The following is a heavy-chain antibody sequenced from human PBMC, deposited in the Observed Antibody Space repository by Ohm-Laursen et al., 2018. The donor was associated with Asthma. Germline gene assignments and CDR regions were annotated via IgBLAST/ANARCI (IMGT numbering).Heavy chain of an antibody. CDR2: INPSGGST. CDR3: ARDVGQIEVVVAATSPLVY. J-gene: IGHJ4*02. V-gene: IGHV1-46*03. D-gene: IGHD2-15*01. Sequence: GAPVKVSCKASGYTFTSYYMHWVRQAPGQGLEWMGIINPSGGSTSYAQKFQGRVTMTRDTSTSTVYMELSSLRSEDTAVYYCARDVGQIEVVVAATSPLVYWGQGTLVTVSS. CDR1: GYTFTSYY.